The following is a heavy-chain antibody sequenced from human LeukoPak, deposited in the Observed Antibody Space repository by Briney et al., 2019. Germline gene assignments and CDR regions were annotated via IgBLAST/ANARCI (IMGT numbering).Heavy chain of an antibody. CDR2: ISGSGGST. CDR3: ALSPPDVLGYGSDYFDY. J-gene: IGHJ4*02. V-gene: IGHV3-23*01. D-gene: IGHD5-18*01. Sequence: GGSLRLSCAASGFTFSSYAMSWVRQAPGKGLEWVSAISGSGGSTYYADSVKGRFTISRDNSKNTLYLQMNSLRAEDTAVYYCALSPPDVLGYGSDYFDYWGQGTLVTVSS. CDR1: GFTFSSYA.